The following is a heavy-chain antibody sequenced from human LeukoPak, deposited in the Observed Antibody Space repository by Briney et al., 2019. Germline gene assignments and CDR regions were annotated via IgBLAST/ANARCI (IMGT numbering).Heavy chain of an antibody. D-gene: IGHD3-10*01. Sequence: GGSLRLSCAASGFTFSSYAMSWVRQAPGKGLEWVSAISGSGGSTYYADSVKGRFTISRDNSKNTLYLQMNSLRAEDTAVYYCAKANRNTMVRGVILDYWGQGTLVTVSS. J-gene: IGHJ4*02. V-gene: IGHV3-23*01. CDR1: GFTFSSYA. CDR3: AKANRNTMVRGVILDY. CDR2: ISGSGGST.